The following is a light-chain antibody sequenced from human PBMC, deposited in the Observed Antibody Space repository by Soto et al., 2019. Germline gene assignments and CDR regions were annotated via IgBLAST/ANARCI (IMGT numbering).Light chain of an antibody. J-gene: IGLJ7*01. CDR2: EVT. CDR3: ISYRSGTTLV. CDR1: SSDVGGYNY. V-gene: IGLV2-14*01. Sequence: QSALTLPASVSGSPGQSISISCTGTSSDVGGYNYVSWYQQHPGKAPKLIIYEVTNRPPGVSNRFSGSKSGNTASLTISGLQAEDEAHYYCISYRSGTTLVFGGGTQLTVL.